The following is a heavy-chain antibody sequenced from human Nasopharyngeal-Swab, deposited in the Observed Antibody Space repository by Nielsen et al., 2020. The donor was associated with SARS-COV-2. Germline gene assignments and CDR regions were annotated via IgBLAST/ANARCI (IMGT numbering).Heavy chain of an antibody. CDR2: IYSGGST. CDR3: AKGTGGYQLLYFDY. J-gene: IGHJ4*02. V-gene: IGHV3-53*01. D-gene: IGHD2-2*01. Sequence: GGSLRLSCAASGFTVSSNYMSWVRQAPGKGLEWVSVIYSGGSTYYADSVKGRFTISRDNSKNTLYLQMNSLRAEDTAVYYCAKGTGGYQLLYFDYWGQGTLVTVSS. CDR1: GFTVSSNY.